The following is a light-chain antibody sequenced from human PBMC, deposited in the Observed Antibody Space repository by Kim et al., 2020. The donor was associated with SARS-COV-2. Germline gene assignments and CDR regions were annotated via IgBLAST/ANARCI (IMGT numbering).Light chain of an antibody. CDR1: QSVSSSY. CDR3: HQYGSSPQT. Sequence: EIVLTQSPGTLSLSPGERATLSCRASQSVSSSYLAWYQQKPGQAPRLLIFGASSRATGLPDRFSGSGSGTDFTLTISRLEPEDFAVYYCHQYGSSPQTFGQGTKVDIK. V-gene: IGKV3-20*01. J-gene: IGKJ1*01. CDR2: GAS.